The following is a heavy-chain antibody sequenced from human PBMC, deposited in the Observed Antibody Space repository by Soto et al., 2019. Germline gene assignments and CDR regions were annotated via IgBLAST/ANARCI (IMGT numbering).Heavy chain of an antibody. Sequence: PSETLSLTCAASGGSFSAYYWSWIRQPPGRGLEWIGEINHNGNSNYNPALESRVTISVDTSKNQFSLKLSSVTAADTAVYYCARSRTTVTPSGFQHWGQGTLVTVSS. V-gene: IGHV4-34*01. CDR1: GGSFSAYY. J-gene: IGHJ1*01. CDR2: INHNGNS. CDR3: ARSRTTVTPSGFQH. D-gene: IGHD4-17*01.